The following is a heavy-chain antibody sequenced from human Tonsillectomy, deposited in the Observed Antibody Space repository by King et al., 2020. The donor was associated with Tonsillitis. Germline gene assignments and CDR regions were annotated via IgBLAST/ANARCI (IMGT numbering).Heavy chain of an antibody. CDR2: IYPGDSDT. D-gene: IGHD3-10*01. Sequence: EVQLVESGAEVKKPGESLKISCKGSGYSFPSYWIAWVRQMPGKGLEWMGIIYPGDSDTRYSPSFQGQVTISADKSTSTAYLQWSSLKASDTAMYYCARSFMVRGVTTFFYFDYWGQGTLVTVSS. CDR1: GYSFPSYW. J-gene: IGHJ4*02. CDR3: ARSFMVRGVTTFFYFDY. V-gene: IGHV5-51*03.